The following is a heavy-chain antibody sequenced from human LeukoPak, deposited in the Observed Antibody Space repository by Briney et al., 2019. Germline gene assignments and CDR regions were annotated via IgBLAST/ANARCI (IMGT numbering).Heavy chain of an antibody. V-gene: IGHV3-23*01. J-gene: IGHJ4*02. CDR1: GFLFGSFA. CDR3: GRDLGGRSGY. CDR2: ISGSGGTT. Sequence: GGSLRLSCAASGFLFGSFAMSWVRQAPGKGLEWVSTISGSGGTTYYADSVKGRFTISRDNSKNMLYLQMNSLRAEDTAVYYCGRDLGGRSGYWGQGTLVTVSS. D-gene: IGHD1-26*01.